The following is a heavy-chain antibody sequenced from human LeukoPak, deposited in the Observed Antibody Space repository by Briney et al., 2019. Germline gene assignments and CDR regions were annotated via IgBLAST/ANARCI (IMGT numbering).Heavy chain of an antibody. Sequence: SETLSLTCTVSGGSISSSSYYWGWIRQPPGKGLEWIGSIYYSGSTYYNPSLKSRVTISVDTSKNQFSLKLSSVTAADTAVYYCARAPGIAAAGHHYYYGMDVWGQGTTVTVSS. V-gene: IGHV4-39*07. CDR2: IYYSGST. J-gene: IGHJ6*02. D-gene: IGHD6-13*01. CDR1: GGSISSSSYY. CDR3: ARAPGIAAAGHHYYYGMDV.